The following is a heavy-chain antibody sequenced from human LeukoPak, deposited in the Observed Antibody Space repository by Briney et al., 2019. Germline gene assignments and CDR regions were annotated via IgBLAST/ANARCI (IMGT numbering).Heavy chain of an antibody. CDR1: GGSISSYY. D-gene: IGHD3-3*01. J-gene: IGHJ4*02. CDR2: ISYSGST. Sequence: PSETLSLTCTVSGGSISSYYWSWIRQPPGKGLEWIGYISYSGSTNYNPSLKSRVTISIDTSKNQFSLKLNSVTAADTAVYYCARGPSAYPYFDYWGQGTLVTVSS. V-gene: IGHV4-59*01. CDR3: ARGPSAYPYFDY.